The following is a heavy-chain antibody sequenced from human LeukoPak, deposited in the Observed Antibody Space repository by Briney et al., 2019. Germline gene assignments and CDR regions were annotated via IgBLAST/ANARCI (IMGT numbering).Heavy chain of an antibody. CDR2: ISHGSTRI. CDR1: GFTFSSYA. J-gene: IGHJ4*02. D-gene: IGHD5-18*01. V-gene: IGHV3-48*01. Sequence: GGSLRLSCAASGFTFSSYAMSWVRQAPGKGLEWVSYISHGSTRIFYADSVEGRFTLSRDDAKNSLYLQMNSLGVEDTAVYYCARDPGYSYAMDSWGQGTLVTVSS. CDR3: ARDPGYSYAMDS.